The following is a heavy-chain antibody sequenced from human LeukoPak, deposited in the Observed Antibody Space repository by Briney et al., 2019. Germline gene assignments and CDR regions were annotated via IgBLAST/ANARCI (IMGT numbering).Heavy chain of an antibody. Sequence: SETLSLTCTVSGDSLVSGHYWGWIRPPPGQGLEWVESFYHSGRIYYNPSLKSRLIMSVDKSKNQFSLKLSSLTAADTAIHYCAREIYYDSSGYDYWGQGTLVTVSS. CDR2: FYHSGRI. CDR1: GDSLVSGHY. CDR3: AREIYYDSSGYDY. J-gene: IGHJ4*02. D-gene: IGHD3-22*01. V-gene: IGHV4-38-2*02.